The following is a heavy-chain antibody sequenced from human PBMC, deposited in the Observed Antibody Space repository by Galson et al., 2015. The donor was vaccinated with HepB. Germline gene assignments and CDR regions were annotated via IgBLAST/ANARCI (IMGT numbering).Heavy chain of an antibody. CDR1: GFTFSSYS. V-gene: IGHV3-21*01. J-gene: IGHJ3*02. D-gene: IGHD4-17*01. Sequence: SLRLSCAASGFTFSSYSMNWVRQAPGKGLEWVSSISSSSSYIYYADSVKGRFTISRDNAKNSLYLQMNSLRAEDTAVYYCASGLRTNAFDIWGQGTMVTVSS. CDR2: ISSSSSYI. CDR3: ASGLRTNAFDI.